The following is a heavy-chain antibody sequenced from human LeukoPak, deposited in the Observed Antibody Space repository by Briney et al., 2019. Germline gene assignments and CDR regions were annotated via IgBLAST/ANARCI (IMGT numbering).Heavy chain of an antibody. D-gene: IGHD4-17*01. Sequence: PGRSLRLSCAASGFTFSSYGMNWVRQAPGKGLEWVSSISSSSSLIYYADSVKGRFTISRDNAKNSLYLQMNSLRAEDTAVYYCARDGGDYPNKNLDFWGQGTLVTVSS. V-gene: IGHV3-21*01. CDR2: ISSSSSLI. CDR3: ARDGGDYPNKNLDF. CDR1: GFTFSSYG. J-gene: IGHJ4*02.